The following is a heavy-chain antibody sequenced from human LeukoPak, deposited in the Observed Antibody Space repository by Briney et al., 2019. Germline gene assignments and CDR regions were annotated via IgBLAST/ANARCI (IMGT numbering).Heavy chain of an antibody. V-gene: IGHV4-4*09. CDR1: VGSMGTYY. CDR3: GGIEDMDV. D-gene: IGHD3-16*02. CDR2: IYVTGT. J-gene: IGHJ6*03. Sequence: SDPLALTCSGCVGSMGTYYWICIRQSPGKGLEGIGYIYVTGTSYNRCLESRATISVHRSRNQFLLKMSSVTAAHTAVYIGGGIEDMDVWGKGTTVIVSS.